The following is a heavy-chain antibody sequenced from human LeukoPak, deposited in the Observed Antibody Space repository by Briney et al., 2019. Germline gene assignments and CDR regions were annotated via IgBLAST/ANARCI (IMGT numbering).Heavy chain of an antibody. V-gene: IGHV4-61*02. J-gene: IGHJ4*02. CDR1: GGSVSSGDYY. D-gene: IGHD5-18*01. Sequence: SETLSLTCTASGGSVSSGDYYWSWIRQPAGEGLEWIGRIYPSGNTNYNPSLKSRVTISMDTSKNRISLKVSSVTAADTAVYYCARVEATATAYFDYWGQGTLVTVSS. CDR3: ARVEATATAYFDY. CDR2: IYPSGNT.